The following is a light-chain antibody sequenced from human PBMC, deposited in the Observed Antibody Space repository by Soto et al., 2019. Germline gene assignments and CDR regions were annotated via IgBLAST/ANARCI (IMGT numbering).Light chain of an antibody. Sequence: EVVVTPSPGTLSLSPVERATLSCRASQSVSSNLAWYQQTPGQAPRLLIYGASTRATGIPARFSGSGSGTEFTLTISSLQSEDFAVYYCQQYNNWPPITFGQGTRLEIK. J-gene: IGKJ5*01. CDR2: GAS. CDR3: QQYNNWPPIT. CDR1: QSVSSN. V-gene: IGKV3-15*01.